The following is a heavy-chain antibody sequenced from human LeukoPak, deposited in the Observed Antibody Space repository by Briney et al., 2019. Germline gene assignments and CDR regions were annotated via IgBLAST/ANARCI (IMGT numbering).Heavy chain of an antibody. CDR2: IYPGDSDT. CDR1: GSSFTSYW. V-gene: IGHV5-51*01. CDR3: ARRQYYYDSSGYFSQDYFDY. D-gene: IGHD3-22*01. Sequence: GESLKISCQGSGSSFTSYWIGWVRQMPGKGLEWMGIIYPGDSDTRYSPSFQGQVTISADKSISTAYLQWSSLKASDTAMYYCARRQYYYDSSGYFSQDYFDYWGQGTLVTVSS. J-gene: IGHJ4*02.